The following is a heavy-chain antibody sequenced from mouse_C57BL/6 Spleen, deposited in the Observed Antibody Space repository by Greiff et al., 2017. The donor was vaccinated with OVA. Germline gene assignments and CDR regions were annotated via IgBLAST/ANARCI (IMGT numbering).Heavy chain of an antibody. CDR1: GYTFTSYW. Sequence: VKLQQPGAELVKPGASVKLSCKASGYTFTSYWMHWVKQRPGQGLEWIGMIHPNSGSTNYNEKFKSTATLTVDKSSSTAYLQLSSLTSEDSAVYYCASIYDGDYVWYFDVWGTGTTVTVSS. D-gene: IGHD2-3*01. CDR2: IHPNSGST. J-gene: IGHJ1*03. V-gene: IGHV1-64*01. CDR3: ASIYDGDYVWYFDV.